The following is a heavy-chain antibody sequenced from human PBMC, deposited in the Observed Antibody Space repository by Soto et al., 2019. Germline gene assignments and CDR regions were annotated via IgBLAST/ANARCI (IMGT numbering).Heavy chain of an antibody. J-gene: IGHJ5*02. D-gene: IGHD2-15*01. V-gene: IGHV4-31*03. CDR3: ARDLPYLAYCSGGSCYALGPGVFYP. Sequence: SETLSLTCTVSGGSISSGGYYWSWIRQHPGKGLEWIGYIYYSGSTYYNPSLKSRVTISVDTSKNQFSLKLSSVTAADTAVYYCARDLPYLAYCSGGSCYALGPGVFYPCGQRTLVTVSS. CDR2: IYYSGST. CDR1: GGSISSGGYY.